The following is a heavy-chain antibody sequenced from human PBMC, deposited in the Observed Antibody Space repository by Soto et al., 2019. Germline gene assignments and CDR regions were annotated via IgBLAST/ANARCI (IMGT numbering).Heavy chain of an antibody. V-gene: IGHV3-7*01. D-gene: IGHD6-19*01. CDR3: ARAGGWLYADC. CDR2: IKQDGSEK. CDR1: GFTFSNYW. J-gene: IGHJ4*02. Sequence: EVQLVESGGGLVQPGGSLRLSCAASGFTFSNYWMSWVRQAPGKGLEWVANIKQDGSEKYYVDSVKGRFTISRDNAKNSLYLQMNSLRAEDTAVYYCARAGGWLYADCWGQGTLVTVSS.